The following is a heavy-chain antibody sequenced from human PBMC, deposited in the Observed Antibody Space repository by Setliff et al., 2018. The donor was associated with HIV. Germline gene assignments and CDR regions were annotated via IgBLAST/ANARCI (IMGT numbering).Heavy chain of an antibody. V-gene: IGHV4-59*12. Sequence: SETLSLTCIVSGNSISSYYWNWIRQPPGKGLEWIGYTNHTGATDYSPSLKSRVATSVDPSKNQLSLILRSVTAADTAIYYCARWGDPTGIRALDLWGQGITVTVSS. CDR1: GNSISSYY. D-gene: IGHD1-1*01. CDR3: ARWGDPTGIRALDL. J-gene: IGHJ3*01. CDR2: TNHTGAT.